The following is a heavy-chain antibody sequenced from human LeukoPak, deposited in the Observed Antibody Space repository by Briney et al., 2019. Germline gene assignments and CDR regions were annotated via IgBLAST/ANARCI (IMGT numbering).Heavy chain of an antibody. Sequence: GGSLRLSCTASGFTFCDYAMSWVRQAPRKGLEWVGFIRSKAYGGTTEYAASVKGRFTISREDSNSVAYVQMNSLKTEDTAVYYCTARRGGSRLDYWGQGTLVTVSS. D-gene: IGHD1-26*01. CDR2: IRSKAYGGTT. CDR1: GFTFCDYA. CDR3: TARRGGSRLDY. V-gene: IGHV3-49*04. J-gene: IGHJ4*02.